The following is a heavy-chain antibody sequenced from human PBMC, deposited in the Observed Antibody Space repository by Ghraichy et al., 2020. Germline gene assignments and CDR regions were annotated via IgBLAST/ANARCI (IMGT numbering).Heavy chain of an antibody. CDR1: GGSVSSDSYY. V-gene: IGHV4-61*01. J-gene: IGHJ4*02. D-gene: IGHD3-3*01. Sequence: SETLSLTCTVSGGSVSSDSYYWNWVRQSPGKGLEWIGYIYDNGGTKYNPSLKSRVTISVDTSKKQYSLHLISVTAADTALYFCVLGVGWPPDFWGRGTLVTVSS. CDR2: IYDNGGT. CDR3: VLGVGWPPDF.